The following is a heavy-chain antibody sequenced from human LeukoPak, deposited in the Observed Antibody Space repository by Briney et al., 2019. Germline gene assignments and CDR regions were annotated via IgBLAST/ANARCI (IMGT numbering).Heavy chain of an antibody. D-gene: IGHD1-26*01. CDR1: GYTLTSYD. CDR3: ARGGGSYHKRWGY. J-gene: IGHJ4*02. V-gene: IGHV1-8*01. CDR2: MNPNSGNT. Sequence: ASVKVSCKASGYTLTSYDINWGGQATGHAREGMGCMNPNSGNTGYAQKFQGRVTMARNTYISTAYMELSSLRSEDTAVYYCARGGGSYHKRWGYWGQGTLVTVSS.